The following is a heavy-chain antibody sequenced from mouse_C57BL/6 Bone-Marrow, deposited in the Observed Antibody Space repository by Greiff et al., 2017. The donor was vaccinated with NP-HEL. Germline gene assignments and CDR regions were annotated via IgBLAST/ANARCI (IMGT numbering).Heavy chain of an antibody. CDR3: ARWGYGSSHWYFDV. J-gene: IGHJ1*03. Sequence: QVQLQQPGAELVKPGASVKLSCKASGYTFTSYWMHWVKQRPGQGLEWIGMIHPNSGSTNYNEKFKSKATLTVDKSSSTAYMQLSSLTYEDSAVYYCARWGYGSSHWYFDVWGTGITVTVSS. V-gene: IGHV1-64*01. CDR1: GYTFTSYW. D-gene: IGHD1-1*01. CDR2: IHPNSGST.